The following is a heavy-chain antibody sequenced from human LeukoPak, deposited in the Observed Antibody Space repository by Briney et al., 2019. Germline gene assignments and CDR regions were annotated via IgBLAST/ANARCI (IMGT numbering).Heavy chain of an antibody. CDR3: TRHKSKWLRFFDY. V-gene: IGHV3-30*02. D-gene: IGHD5-12*01. CDR2: IQYDRTNE. Sequence: GGSLRLSCAASAFTFSSYGMHWVRQAPGKGLEWVAYIQYDRTNEQYAHSVKGRFRISRDNSNNILYLQMNSLKTEDTAMYYCTRHKSKWLRFFDYWGQGTLVTVSS. J-gene: IGHJ4*02. CDR1: AFTFSSYG.